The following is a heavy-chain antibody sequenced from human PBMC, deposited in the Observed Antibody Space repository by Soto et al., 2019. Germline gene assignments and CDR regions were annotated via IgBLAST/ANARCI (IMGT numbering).Heavy chain of an antibody. J-gene: IGHJ4*02. Sequence: LSLTCTVSGGSISSYYWSWIRQPPGKGLEWIGYIYYSGSTNYNPSLKSRVTISVDTSKNQFSLKLSSVTAADTAVYYCARDLNYYYDSSGFFDYWGPGTMVTVYS. D-gene: IGHD3-22*01. CDR2: IYYSGST. CDR3: ARDLNYYYDSSGFFDY. V-gene: IGHV4-59*01. CDR1: GGSISSYY.